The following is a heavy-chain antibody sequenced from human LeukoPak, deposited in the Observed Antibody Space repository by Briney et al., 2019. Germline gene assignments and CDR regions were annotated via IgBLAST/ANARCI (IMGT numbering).Heavy chain of an antibody. Sequence: GGSLRLSCAASGFTFSSYAMHWVRQAPGKGLEWVAVISYDGSNKYYADSVKGRFTISRDNSKNTLYLQMNSLRAEDTAVYYCASDLAVAGQYYFDYWGQGTLVTVSS. CDR3: ASDLAVAGQYYFDY. CDR1: GFTFSSYA. CDR2: ISYDGSNK. J-gene: IGHJ4*02. V-gene: IGHV3-30*04. D-gene: IGHD6-19*01.